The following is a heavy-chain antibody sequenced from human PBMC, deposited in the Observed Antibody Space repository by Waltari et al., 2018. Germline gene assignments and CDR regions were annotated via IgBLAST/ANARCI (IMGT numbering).Heavy chain of an antibody. V-gene: IGHV4-39*07. CDR1: GGSISSSSYY. J-gene: IGHJ4*02. CDR3: ARENLTYSGSYYGY. D-gene: IGHD1-26*01. CDR2: IYYSGST. Sequence: QLQLQESGPGLVKPSETLSLTCTVSGGSISSSSYYWGWIRQPPGKGLEWIGSIYYSGSTYYNPSLKSRVTISVDTSKNQFSLKLSSVTAADTAVYYCARENLTYSGSYYGYWGQGTLVTVSS.